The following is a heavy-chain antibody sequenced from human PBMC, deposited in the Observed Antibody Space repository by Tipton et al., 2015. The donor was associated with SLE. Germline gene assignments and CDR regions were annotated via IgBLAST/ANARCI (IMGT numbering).Heavy chain of an antibody. CDR1: GFTFSSYG. D-gene: IGHD3-10*01. CDR2: IRYDGSNK. J-gene: IGHJ3*02. Sequence: SLRLSCAASGFTFSSYGMHWVRQAPGKGLEWVAFIRYDGSNKYYADSVKGRFTISRDNSKNTLYLQMNSLRAEDTAVYYCAKEYYGSGSYDAFDIWGQGTMVTVPS. V-gene: IGHV3-30*02. CDR3: AKEYYGSGSYDAFDI.